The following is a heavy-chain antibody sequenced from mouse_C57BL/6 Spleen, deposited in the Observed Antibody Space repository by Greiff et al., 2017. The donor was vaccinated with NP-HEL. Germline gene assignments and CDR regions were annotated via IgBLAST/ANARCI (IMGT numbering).Heavy chain of an antibody. D-gene: IGHD1-1*01. CDR3: ARWATTVVATRLDY. J-gene: IGHJ2*01. V-gene: IGHV1-55*01. Sequence: QVQLQQPGAELVKPGASVKMSCKASGYTFTSYWITWVKQRPGQGLEWIGDIYPGSGSTNYNEKFKSKATLSVDTSSSTAYMQLSSLTSEDSAVYYWARWATTVVATRLDYWGQGTTLTVSS. CDR2: IYPGSGST. CDR1: GYTFTSYW.